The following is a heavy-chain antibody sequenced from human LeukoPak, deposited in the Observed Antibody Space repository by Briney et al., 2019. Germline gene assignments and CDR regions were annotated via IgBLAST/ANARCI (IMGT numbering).Heavy chain of an antibody. D-gene: IGHD1-1*01. V-gene: IGHV3-48*02. CDR1: GFTFRSYS. Sequence: PGGSLRLSCAASGFTFRSYSMNWVRQAPGKGLEWVSYISTTSSSISYADSVKGRFTISRDNARNSLYLQMNGLRDEDTAVYYCARDRPNWSVDYWGQGTLVTVSS. J-gene: IGHJ4*02. CDR3: ARDRPNWSVDY. CDR2: ISTTSSSI.